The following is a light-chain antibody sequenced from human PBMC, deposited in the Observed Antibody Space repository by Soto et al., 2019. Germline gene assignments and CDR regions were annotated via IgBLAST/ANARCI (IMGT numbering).Light chain of an antibody. V-gene: IGLV1-40*01. CDR3: QSYDNSLRGVV. CDR2: NSN. CDR1: SSNIGAGYD. J-gene: IGLJ3*02. Sequence: QSVLTQPPSVSGAPGQRVTISCTGSSSNIGAGYDVHWYQQLPGAAPKLLISNSNSRPSGVPARFSGYKSGTSASLAITGLQAEDEADYYCQSYDNSLRGVVFGGGTKLTVL.